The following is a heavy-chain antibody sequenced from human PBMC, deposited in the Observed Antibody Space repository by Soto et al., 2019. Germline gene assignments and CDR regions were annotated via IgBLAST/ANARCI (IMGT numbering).Heavy chain of an antibody. Sequence: SETLCLTCTVSGASISGFYWSWIRKSAGKGLEWIGRIYATGTTDYNPSLKGRVMMSVDTSKKQFSLKLRSVTAADTAVYYCVRDGTKTLRDWFDPWGQGISVTVSS. J-gene: IGHJ5*02. D-gene: IGHD1-1*01. CDR2: IYATGTT. CDR3: VRDGTKTLRDWFDP. CDR1: GASISGFY. V-gene: IGHV4-4*07.